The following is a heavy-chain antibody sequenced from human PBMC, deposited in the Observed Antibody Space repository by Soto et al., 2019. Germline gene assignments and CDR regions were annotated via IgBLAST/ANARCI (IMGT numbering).Heavy chain of an antibody. D-gene: IGHD5-12*01. CDR2: INAGNGNT. CDR1: GYTFTSYA. J-gene: IGHJ6*03. Sequence: QVQLVQSGAEVKKPGASVKVSCKASGYTFTSYAMHWVRQAPRQRLEWMGWINAGNGNTKYSQKFQGRVTITRDTSASTAYMELSSLRSEDTAVYYCARGSGYDYYYYYYMDVWGKGTTVTVSS. V-gene: IGHV1-3*01. CDR3: ARGSGYDYYYYYYMDV.